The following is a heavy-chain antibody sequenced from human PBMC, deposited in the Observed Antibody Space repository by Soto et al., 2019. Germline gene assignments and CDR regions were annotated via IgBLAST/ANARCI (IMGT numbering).Heavy chain of an antibody. V-gene: IGHV4-4*07. CDR3: AREGASGFGMDV. CDR1: GGSIRSNY. J-gene: IGHJ6*02. CDR2: IYTSGTT. Sequence: SETLSLTCNVSGGSIRSNYWSWIRQPAGKALEWIGRIYTSGTTNYNPSLKSRATMLIDTSKNQFSLILSSVTAADTGVYYCAREGASGFGMDVWGQGTTVTVSS. D-gene: IGHD1-26*01.